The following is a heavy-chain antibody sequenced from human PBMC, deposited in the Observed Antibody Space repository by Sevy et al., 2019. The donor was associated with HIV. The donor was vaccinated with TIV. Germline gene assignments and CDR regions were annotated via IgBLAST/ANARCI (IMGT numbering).Heavy chain of an antibody. CDR2: ISSDGNNK. D-gene: IGHD3-10*01. CDR1: GFTFSTYG. J-gene: IGHJ4*02. Sequence: VGSLRLSCAASGFTFSTYGMHWVRQAPGKGLEWVTVISSDGNNKYYADSVKGRFTISRDSSKNTLYLQMNSLRAEDTAVYYCAKDRGSYGSGSLLDYWGQGTLVTVSS. CDR3: AKDRGSYGSGSLLDY. V-gene: IGHV3-30*18.